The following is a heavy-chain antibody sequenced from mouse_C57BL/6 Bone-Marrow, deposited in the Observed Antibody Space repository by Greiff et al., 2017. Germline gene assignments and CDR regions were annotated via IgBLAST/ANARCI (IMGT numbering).Heavy chain of an antibody. Sequence: VKVVESGAELARPGASVKLSCKASGYTFTSSGISWVKQRTGQGLEWIGEIYPRSGNTYYNEKFKGKATLTADKSSSTAYMELRSLTSEDSAVYFCARLLTDYFDYWGQGTTLTVSS. CDR3: ARLLTDYFDY. CDR2: IYPRSGNT. J-gene: IGHJ2*01. CDR1: GYTFTSSG. V-gene: IGHV1-81*01.